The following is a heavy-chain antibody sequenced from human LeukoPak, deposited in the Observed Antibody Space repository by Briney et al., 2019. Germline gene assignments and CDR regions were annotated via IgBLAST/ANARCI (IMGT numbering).Heavy chain of an antibody. D-gene: IGHD3-10*01. J-gene: IGHJ6*03. V-gene: IGHV4-34*01. Sequence: SETLSLTRAGYGGSFSGYSWSWIRQPPGKGREWIGQIKHSGSINHNPCLKSRVSIFVDTSKNQFSLELSSVTAADTAVYYCARGSPNYSGDSNNYVGGYYYMDVWGKGTTVTVSS. CDR1: GGSFSGYS. CDR2: IKHSGSI. CDR3: ARGSPNYSGDSNNYVGGYYYMDV.